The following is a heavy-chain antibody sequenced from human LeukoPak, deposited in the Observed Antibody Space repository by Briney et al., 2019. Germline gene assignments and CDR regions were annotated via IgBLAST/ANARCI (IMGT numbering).Heavy chain of an antibody. D-gene: IGHD1-26*01. CDR1: GGSLSSYY. CDR2: IYYSGST. CDR3: ARGRSTSRY. Sequence: SETPSLTCTVSGGSLSSYYWSWIRQSPGKGLEWIGYIYYSGSTTYSPSLKSRVTISVDTSRNQFSLKLSSVTAADTAVYYCARGRSTSRYRGQGTLVTVSS. V-gene: IGHV4-59*01. J-gene: IGHJ4*02.